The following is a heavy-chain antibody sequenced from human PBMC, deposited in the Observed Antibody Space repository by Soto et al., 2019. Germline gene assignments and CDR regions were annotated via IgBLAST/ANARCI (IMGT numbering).Heavy chain of an antibody. CDR3: AREHWTPVGGSGSYYMLDF. V-gene: IGHV4-4*07. Sequence: QMQLQESGPGLVKPSETMSLTCTVSGGSIRDHYWTWIPQPAGKGLEWIGRIYSSGDTFDNPSLTCRVTMSVALAKNQCSLDLSFVTAADTAVSYCAREHWTPVGGSGSYYMLDFWGQGILVTVSP. CDR1: GGSIRDHY. CDR2: IYSSGDT. D-gene: IGHD3-10*01. J-gene: IGHJ4*02.